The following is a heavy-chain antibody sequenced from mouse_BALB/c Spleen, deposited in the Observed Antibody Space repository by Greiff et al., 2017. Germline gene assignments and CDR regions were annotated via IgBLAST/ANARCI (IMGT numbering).Heavy chain of an antibody. V-gene: IGHV1S22*01. CDR3: TRIGRYDPWFAY. CDR1: GYTFTSYW. D-gene: IGHD2-14*01. CDR2: IYPGSGST. Sequence: LQQPGSELVRPGASVKLSCKASGYTFTSYWMHWVKQRPGQGLEWIGNIYPGSGSTNYDEKFKSKATLTVDTSSSTAYMQLSSLTSEDSAVYYCTRIGRYDPWFAYWGQGTLVTVSA. J-gene: IGHJ3*01.